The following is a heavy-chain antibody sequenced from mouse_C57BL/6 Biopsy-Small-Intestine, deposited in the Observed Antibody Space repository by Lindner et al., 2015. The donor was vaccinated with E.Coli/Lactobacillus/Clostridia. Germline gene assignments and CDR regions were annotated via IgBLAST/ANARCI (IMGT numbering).Heavy chain of an antibody. D-gene: IGHD2-13*01. J-gene: IGHJ2*01. CDR3: ARGDGAYDEFDY. CDR1: GYTFSDFY. Sequence: VQLQESGPELVKPGAAVKISCKASGYTFSDFYINWVKQRPGQGLEWIGWIYPRNGNTKYNENFKGKATLTVDTSSSTTYMQFSSLTSEDSAVYFCARGDGAYDEFDYWGQGTTLTVSS. CDR2: IYPRNGNT. V-gene: IGHV1-84*01.